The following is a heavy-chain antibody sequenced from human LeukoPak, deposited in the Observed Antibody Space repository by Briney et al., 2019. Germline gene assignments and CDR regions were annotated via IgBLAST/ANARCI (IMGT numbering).Heavy chain of an antibody. D-gene: IGHD6-19*01. CDR3: ARVGGQWLTRSGRYFDY. CDR2: INHSGST. V-gene: IGHV4-34*01. J-gene: IGHJ4*02. Sequence: SSETLSLTCAVYGGSFSGYYWSWIRQPPGKGLEWIGEINHSGSTNYNPSLKSRVTISVDTSKNQFSLKLSSVTAADTAVYYCARVGGQWLTRSGRYFDYWGQGTLVTVSS. CDR1: GGSFSGYY.